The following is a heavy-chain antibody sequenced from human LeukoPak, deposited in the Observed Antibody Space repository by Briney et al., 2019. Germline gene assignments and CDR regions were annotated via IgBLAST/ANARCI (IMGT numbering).Heavy chain of an antibody. CDR3: ARQSSGWYTYFDY. J-gene: IGHJ4*02. D-gene: IGHD6-19*01. CDR1: GFTFSSYW. CDR2: IMQDGSEK. V-gene: IGHV3-7*01. Sequence: GGSLRLSCAASGFTFSSYWMSWVRQAPGKGLEWVANIMQDGSEKYYVDSVKGRFTISRDNAKNSLYLQMNSLRAEDTAVYYCARQSSGWYTYFDYWGQGTLVTVSS.